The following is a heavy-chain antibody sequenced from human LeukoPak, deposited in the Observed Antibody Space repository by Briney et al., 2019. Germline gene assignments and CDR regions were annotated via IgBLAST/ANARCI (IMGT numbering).Heavy chain of an antibody. CDR1: GFTFSSYD. CDR3: ARRGSNYGDSMDY. CDR2: ISSKGGST. J-gene: IGHJ4*02. V-gene: IGHV3-64*01. Sequence: PGGSLRLSCAASGFTFSSYDMHWVRQAPGKGLEYVSAISSKGGSTYYANSVKGRFTISRDNSKNTLYLQMDSLRGEDMAVYYCARRGSNYGDSMDYWGQGTLVTVSS. D-gene: IGHD4-17*01.